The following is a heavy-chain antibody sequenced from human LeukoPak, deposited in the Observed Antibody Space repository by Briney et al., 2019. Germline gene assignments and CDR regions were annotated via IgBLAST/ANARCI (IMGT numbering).Heavy chain of an antibody. J-gene: IGHJ4*02. CDR3: AGVAVSAREYFDY. CDR2: IYYSGST. Sequence: QSSETLSLTCTVSGGSISSSSYYWGWIRQPPGKGLEWIGSIYYSGSTYYNPSLKSRVTISVDTSKNQFSLRLSSVTAADTAVYYCAGVAVSAREYFDYWGQGTLVTVSS. CDR1: GGSISSSSYY. D-gene: IGHD2-21*02. V-gene: IGHV4-39*07.